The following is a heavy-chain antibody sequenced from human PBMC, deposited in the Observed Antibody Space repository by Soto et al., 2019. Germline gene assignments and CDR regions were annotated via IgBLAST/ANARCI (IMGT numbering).Heavy chain of an antibody. J-gene: IGHJ4*02. CDR3: AKEGPGGNPEDY. Sequence: QVQLVESGGGVVQPGRSPRLSCAASGFTFSSYGMHWVRQAPGKGLEWVAVISYDGSNKYYADSVKGRFTISRDNSKNTLYLQMNSLRAEDTAVYYCAKEGPGGNPEDYWGQGTLVTVSS. CDR1: GFTFSSYG. V-gene: IGHV3-30*18. D-gene: IGHD4-4*01. CDR2: ISYDGSNK.